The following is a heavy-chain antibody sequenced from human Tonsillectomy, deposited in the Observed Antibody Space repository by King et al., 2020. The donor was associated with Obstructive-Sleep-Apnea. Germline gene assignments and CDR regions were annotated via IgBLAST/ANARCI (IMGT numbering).Heavy chain of an antibody. CDR3: TTVSWGLFRYFDWAPNFDY. CDR1: GFTFSDAW. CDR2: IKSKTVGGTT. D-gene: IGHD3-9*01. V-gene: IGHV3-15*01. J-gene: IGHJ4*02. Sequence: VQLVESGGGLVKSGGSLRLSCAASGFTFSDAWMSWVRQAPGKGLEWVGRIKSKTVGGTTDYAEPVKGRFSIWRDDSKNTLYLQLNSLETEDSAVYYCTTVSWGLFRYFDWAPNFDYWGQGTLVTVSS.